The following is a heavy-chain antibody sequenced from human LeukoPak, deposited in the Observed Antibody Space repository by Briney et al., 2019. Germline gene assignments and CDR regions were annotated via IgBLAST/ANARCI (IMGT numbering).Heavy chain of an antibody. J-gene: IGHJ4*02. V-gene: IGHV4-31*03. Sequence: PSQTLSLTCTVSGGSISSGGYYWSWIRQHPGKGLEWIGYIYYSGSTYYNPSLKSRVTISVDTSKNQFSLKLSSVTAADTAVYYCARDSSYGGYSRAGDYWGQGTLVTVSS. CDR2: IYYSGST. D-gene: IGHD5-12*01. CDR1: GGSISSGGYY. CDR3: ARDSSYGGYSRAGDY.